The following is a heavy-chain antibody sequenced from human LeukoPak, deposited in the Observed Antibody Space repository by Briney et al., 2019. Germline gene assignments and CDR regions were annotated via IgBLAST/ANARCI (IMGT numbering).Heavy chain of an antibody. CDR2: ISGSGTNT. CDR1: GFTFSSYT. V-gene: IGHV3-21*01. J-gene: IGHJ4*02. Sequence: GGSLRLSCAASGFTFSSYTMNWVRQAPGRGLEWVSGISGSGTNTYYADSVKGRFTISRDNAKTSLYLQMNSLRAEDTAVYYCARDLSGVAGYTYGRGIDYWGQGTLVTVSS. D-gene: IGHD5-18*01. CDR3: ARDLSGVAGYTYGRGIDY.